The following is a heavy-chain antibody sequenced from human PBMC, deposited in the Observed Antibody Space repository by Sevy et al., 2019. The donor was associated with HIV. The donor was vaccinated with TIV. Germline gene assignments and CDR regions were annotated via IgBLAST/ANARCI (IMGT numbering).Heavy chain of an antibody. V-gene: IGHV3-23*01. CDR3: ANSIAALPGGVYYGMDV. CDR1: GFTFSSYA. D-gene: IGHD6-6*01. CDR2: ISGSGGST. J-gene: IGHJ6*02. Sequence: GESLKISCAASGFTFSSYAMSWVHQAPGKGLEWVSAISGSGGSTYYADSVKGRFTISRDNSKNTLYLQMNSLRAEDTAVYYCANSIAALPGGVYYGMDVWGQGTTVTVSS.